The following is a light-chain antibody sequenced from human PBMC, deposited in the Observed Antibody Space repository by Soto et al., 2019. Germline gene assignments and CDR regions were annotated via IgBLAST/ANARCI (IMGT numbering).Light chain of an antibody. CDR2: GAS. V-gene: IGKV3D-20*02. CDR3: QQRSDWPLT. J-gene: IGKJ4*02. CDR1: QSVSGSS. Sequence: DIVLTQSPATLSLSPGERATLSCRASQSVSGSSLAWYQQRSGQAPRLLIYGASTRATGIPDRFSGSGSGTDFTLTISSLEPEDFAVYYCQQRSDWPLTCGGGTKVDIK.